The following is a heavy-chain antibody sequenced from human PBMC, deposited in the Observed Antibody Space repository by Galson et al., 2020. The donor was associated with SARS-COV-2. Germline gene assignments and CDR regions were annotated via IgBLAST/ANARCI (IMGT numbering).Heavy chain of an antibody. V-gene: IGHV3-23*01. CDR1: GFTFSSYA. CDR3: ARVKGDQLFHWYFDR. CDR2: ISNNGGST. J-gene: IGHJ2*01. D-gene: IGHD2-2*01. Sequence: GESLKISCAASGFTFSSYAMSCVRQAPGKGLEWVSGISNNGGSTYYAASVKGRLSISRDNSKKTVYLEMNNLSAEDTAVYYCARVKGDQLFHWYFDRWGRGTLVTVSS.